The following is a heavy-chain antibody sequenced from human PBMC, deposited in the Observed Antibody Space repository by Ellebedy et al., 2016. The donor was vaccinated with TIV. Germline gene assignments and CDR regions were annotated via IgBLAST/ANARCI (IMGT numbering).Heavy chain of an antibody. V-gene: IGHV4-59*08. CDR2: IQYNGRT. Sequence: MPSETLSLTCTVSGGFNSDYYWSWIRQSPGKGPAWIGYIQYNGRTRFDPSLKSRVTMSVDTSKNQFSLRLSSLTAADTAIYYCARTTMGGEWPYFDYWGQGALVTVSS. CDR1: GGFNSDYY. J-gene: IGHJ4*02. D-gene: IGHD3-10*01. CDR3: ARTTMGGEWPYFDY.